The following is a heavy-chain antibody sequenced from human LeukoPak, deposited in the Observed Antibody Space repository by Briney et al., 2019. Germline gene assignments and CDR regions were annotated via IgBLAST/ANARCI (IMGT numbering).Heavy chain of an antibody. CDR2: IKQDGSEE. CDR3: ARINWGLKAFDI. CDR1: GFTFSSYW. Sequence: GGSLRLSCAASGFTFSSYWMSWVRQAPGKGLEWVANIKQDGSEEYCVESVKGRFTISRDNAKNSSFLQMKSLRAEDTAVYYCARINWGLKAFDIWGQGTMVTVSS. D-gene: IGHD7-27*01. J-gene: IGHJ3*02. V-gene: IGHV3-7*04.